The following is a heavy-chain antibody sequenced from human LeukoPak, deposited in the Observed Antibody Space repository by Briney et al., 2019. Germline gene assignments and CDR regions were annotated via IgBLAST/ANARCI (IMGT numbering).Heavy chain of an antibody. CDR2: ISYDGSNK. Sequence: PGGFLRLSCAASGFTFSSYGMHWVRQAPGKGLEWVAVISYDGSNKYYADSVKGRFTISRDNSKNTLYLQMNSLRAEDTAVYYCAKSQWLVRGYFQHWGQGTLVTVSS. V-gene: IGHV3-30-3*02. CDR3: AKSQWLVRGYFQH. D-gene: IGHD6-19*01. J-gene: IGHJ1*01. CDR1: GFTFSSYG.